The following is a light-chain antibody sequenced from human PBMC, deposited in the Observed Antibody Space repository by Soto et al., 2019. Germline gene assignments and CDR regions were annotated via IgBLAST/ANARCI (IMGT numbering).Light chain of an antibody. CDR1: QRVSSN. CDR3: QQYGSSPGT. Sequence: EIVMTQSPATLSVPPGERATLSCRASQRVSSNLAWYQQKPGQAPRLLIYGASTRATGIPARFSGSGSETEFTLTISRLEPEDFAVYYCQQYGSSPGTFGQGTKVEIK. CDR2: GAS. V-gene: IGKV3-15*01. J-gene: IGKJ1*01.